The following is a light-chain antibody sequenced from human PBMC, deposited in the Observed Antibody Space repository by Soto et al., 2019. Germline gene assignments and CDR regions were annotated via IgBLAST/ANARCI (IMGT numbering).Light chain of an antibody. J-gene: IGLJ2*01. CDR2: EVT. V-gene: IGLV2-14*01. CDR1: SSDVGGYNY. CDR3: SSFTSSSTVL. Sequence: QAVVTQPASVSGSLGQSITISCTGTSSDVGGYNYVSWYQHHPGKDPKVVIFEVTKRPSGVSSRFSGSKSGNTASLTVSGLQAEDEGDYYCSSFTSSSTVLFGGGTKVTVL.